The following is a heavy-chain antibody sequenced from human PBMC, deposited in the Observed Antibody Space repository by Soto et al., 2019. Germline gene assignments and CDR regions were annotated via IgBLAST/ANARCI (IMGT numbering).Heavy chain of an antibody. Sequence: SVKVSCKASGGTFSSYAISWVRQAPGQGLEWMGGIIPIFGTANYAQKFQGRVTITADESTSTAYMELSSLRSEDTAVYYCARSRYYYDSSGPPLAFDIWGQGTMVTVSS. D-gene: IGHD3-22*01. CDR2: IIPIFGTA. CDR1: GGTFSSYA. V-gene: IGHV1-69*13. J-gene: IGHJ3*02. CDR3: ARSRYYYDSSGPPLAFDI.